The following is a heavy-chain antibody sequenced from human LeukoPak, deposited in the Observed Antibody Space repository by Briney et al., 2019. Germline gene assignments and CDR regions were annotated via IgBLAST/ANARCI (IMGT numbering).Heavy chain of an antibody. Sequence: PGGSLRLSCATSGFTFSSYAMSWVRQAPGKGLEWVSAISGNGVSTYYADSVKGRFTISRDNSKNTLYLQMNSLRAEDTAVYYCAEAPLSYDSSGPFDYWGQGTLVTVSS. CDR1: GFTFSSYA. J-gene: IGHJ4*02. CDR2: ISGNGVST. D-gene: IGHD3-22*01. CDR3: AEAPLSYDSSGPFDY. V-gene: IGHV3-23*01.